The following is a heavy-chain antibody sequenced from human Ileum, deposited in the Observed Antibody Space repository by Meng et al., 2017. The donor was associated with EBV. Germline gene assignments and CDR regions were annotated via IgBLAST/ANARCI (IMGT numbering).Heavy chain of an antibody. J-gene: IGHJ4*02. CDR3: ARGNKVSDRGFDY. CDR2: INHSGST. V-gene: IGHV4-34*01. D-gene: IGHD3-10*01. CDR1: GGSFSGYY. Sequence: HQGGAVLLTPSESLSLSCAFYGGSFSGYYWSWIRQPPGKGLEWIGEINHSGSTNYNPSLKSRVTISVDTSKNQFSLKLSSVTAADTAVYYCARGNKVSDRGFDYWGQGTLVTVSS.